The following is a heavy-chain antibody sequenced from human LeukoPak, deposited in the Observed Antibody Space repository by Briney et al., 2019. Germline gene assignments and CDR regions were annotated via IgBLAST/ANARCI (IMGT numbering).Heavy chain of an antibody. D-gene: IGHD6-19*01. Sequence: SGPALVKPTQTLTLTCTVSGFSLSTSGVSVGWIRQPPGKALEWLALIFWNGDERYSPSLRTRLTITKDTSKNQVVLTMSNMDPVDKGTYYCVHSINSAWSPFDYWGQGALVTVSS. J-gene: IGHJ4*02. CDR2: IFWNGDE. CDR1: GFSLSTSGVS. CDR3: VHSINSAWSPFDY. V-gene: IGHV2-5*01.